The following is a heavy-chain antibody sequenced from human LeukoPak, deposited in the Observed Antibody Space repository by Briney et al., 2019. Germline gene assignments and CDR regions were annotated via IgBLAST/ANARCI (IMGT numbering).Heavy chain of an antibody. CDR3: TTFLVVVIGAFDI. D-gene: IGHD3-22*01. V-gene: IGHV3-15*01. Sequence: GGSLRLSCAASGFTFSNAWMSWVRQAPGKGLDLVGRIKSKTDGGTTDYAAPVKGRFTISRDDSKNTLYQQMNSLKSEKTAVYYCTTFLVVVIGAFDIWGQGTMVTVSS. J-gene: IGHJ3*02. CDR2: IKSKTDGGTT. CDR1: GFTFSNAW.